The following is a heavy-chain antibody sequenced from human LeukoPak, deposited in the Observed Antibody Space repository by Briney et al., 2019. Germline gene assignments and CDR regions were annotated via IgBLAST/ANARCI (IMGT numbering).Heavy chain of an antibody. CDR1: TGSFTNRNYY. J-gene: IGHJ4*02. CDR2: IYGGERT. CDR3: ARANSGVGYFDF. D-gene: IGHD3-10*01. V-gene: IGHV4-39*07. Sequence: SETLSLTCTVSTGSFTNRNYYWGWLRQTPGRGLEWIGSIYGGERTYYIPSLKSRVTISIDTSKNQFSLKLSSVTAADTAVYYCARANSGVGYFDFWGQGTLVTVSS.